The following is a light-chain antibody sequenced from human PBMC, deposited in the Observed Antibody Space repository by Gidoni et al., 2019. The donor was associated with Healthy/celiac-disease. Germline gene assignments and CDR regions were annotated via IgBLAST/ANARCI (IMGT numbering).Light chain of an antibody. V-gene: IGKV2-28*01. CDR3: MQALQSPLT. CDR1: PSLLHSNGYKY. J-gene: IGKJ4*01. Sequence: VMTQSPISLLVTPGEPSSNSCRSSPSLLHSNGYKYLDWYLQKPGQSPQLLIYLGSSRASGVPYRFSGSGSGTDFTLKISSVEAEDVGVYYCMQALQSPLTFGGGTKVEIK. CDR2: LGS.